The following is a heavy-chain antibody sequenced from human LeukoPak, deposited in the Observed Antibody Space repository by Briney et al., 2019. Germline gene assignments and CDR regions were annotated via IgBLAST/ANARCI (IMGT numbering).Heavy chain of an antibody. CDR1: GYTFTSYD. Sequence: ASVRVSCKASGYTFTSYDINWVRQATGQGLEWMGWMNPNSGNTSYAQKFQGRVTMTRNTSISTAYMELSSLRSEDTAVYYCARDFPRSTSCLGYWGQGTLVTVSS. V-gene: IGHV1-8*01. J-gene: IGHJ4*02. CDR3: ARDFPRSTSCLGY. CDR2: MNPNSGNT. D-gene: IGHD2-2*01.